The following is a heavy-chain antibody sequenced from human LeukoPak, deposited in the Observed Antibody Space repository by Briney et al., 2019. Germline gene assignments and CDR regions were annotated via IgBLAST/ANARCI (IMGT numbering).Heavy chain of an antibody. V-gene: IGHV4-30-2*02. D-gene: IGHD2-21*02. CDR2: FLHTGST. CDR1: GGSISSAGYS. J-gene: IGHJ4*02. CDR3: ARYVVVTAMFDY. Sequence: SETLSLTCAVSGGSISSAGYSWSWIRQPPGGGLEWIGFFLHTGSTDYNPSLKSRVTISGDRSKNQFSLKLSSVTAADTAVYYCARYVVVTAMFDYWGQGTLVTVSS.